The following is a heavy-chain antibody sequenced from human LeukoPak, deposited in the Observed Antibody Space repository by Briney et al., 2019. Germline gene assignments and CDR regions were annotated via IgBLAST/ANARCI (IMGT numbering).Heavy chain of an antibody. D-gene: IGHD3-9*01. J-gene: IGHJ4*02. V-gene: IGHV4-59*12. CDR3: ARYDILTGPHFDY. CDR2: IYYSGST. Sequence: SGYIYYSGSTNYNPSLKSRVTISVDTSKNQFSLKLSSVTAADTAVYYCARYDILTGPHFDYWGQGTLVTVSS.